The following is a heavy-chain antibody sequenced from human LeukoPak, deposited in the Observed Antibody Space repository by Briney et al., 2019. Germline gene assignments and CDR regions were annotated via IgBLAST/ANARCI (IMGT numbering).Heavy chain of an antibody. V-gene: IGHV4-59*01. D-gene: IGHD3-22*01. CDR3: ARWGYDSSSDY. CDR2: IYYSGST. J-gene: IGHJ4*02. CDR1: GGSISSYY. Sequence: SETLSLTCTVSGGSISSYYWSWIRQPPGKGLEWIGYIYYSGSTNYNPSLKSRVTISVDTSKNQFSLKLSSVTAADTAVYYCARWGYDSSSDYWGQGTLVTVSS.